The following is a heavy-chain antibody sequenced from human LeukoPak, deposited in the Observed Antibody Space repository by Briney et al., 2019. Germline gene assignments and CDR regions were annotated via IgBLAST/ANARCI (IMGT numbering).Heavy chain of an antibody. J-gene: IGHJ4*02. CDR2: ISSSGSTI. CDR1: GFTFSSYE. Sequence: PGGSLRLSCAASGFTFSSYEMNWVRQAPGKGLEWVSYISSSGSTIYYADSVKGRFTISRDNATNSLYLQMNSLRVEDTAVYYCARDGHWVGQGSYADYWGQGTLVTVSS. D-gene: IGHD1-26*01. CDR3: ARDGHWVGQGSYADY. V-gene: IGHV3-48*03.